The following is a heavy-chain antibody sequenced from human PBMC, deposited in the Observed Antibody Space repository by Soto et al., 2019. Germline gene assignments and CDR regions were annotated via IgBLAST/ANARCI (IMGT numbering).Heavy chain of an antibody. J-gene: IGHJ6*02. V-gene: IGHV4-30-4*01. Sequence: SETLSLTCTVSSDSISSGDYHWSWIRQTPGKGLEWIGYIHYSGSTFHNPSLKSRVAISIDTSNNQFSLKLTSVTAADTAVYYCARASTGLCPQYYGLDFWGPGTTVAVSS. CDR3: ARASTGLCPQYYGLDF. CDR2: IHYSGST. CDR1: SDSISSGDYH.